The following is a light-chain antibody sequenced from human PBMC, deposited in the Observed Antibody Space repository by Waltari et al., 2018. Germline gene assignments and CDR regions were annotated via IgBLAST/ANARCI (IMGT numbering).Light chain of an antibody. CDR3: SSYAGSSKGV. J-gene: IGLJ2*01. V-gene: IGLV2-23*02. CDR1: SSDVGNYNR. CDR2: AVS. Sequence: QSALTQPASVSGSPGQSITISCTGTSSDVGNYNRFSWYHQHPGKAPKLRIYAVSKRPSGVSDRFSGSKSGDMASLTISGLQPEDEAEYFCSSYAGSSKGVFGGGTKVTVL.